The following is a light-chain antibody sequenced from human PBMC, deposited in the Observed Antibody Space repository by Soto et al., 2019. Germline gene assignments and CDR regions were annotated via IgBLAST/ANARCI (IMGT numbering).Light chain of an antibody. CDR1: QTLRRT. CDR2: GAS. Sequence: IGLWQSPGTVTLSTGERATLSCRAIQTLRRTYIAWYQQKPGQAPRVLIYGASKRATGFPDRFSGSGSGTDFSLTISSLQSEDFAVYYCQQYNNWPPITSGQGTRLEIK. V-gene: IGKV3D-15*01. CDR3: QQYNNWPPIT. J-gene: IGKJ5*01.